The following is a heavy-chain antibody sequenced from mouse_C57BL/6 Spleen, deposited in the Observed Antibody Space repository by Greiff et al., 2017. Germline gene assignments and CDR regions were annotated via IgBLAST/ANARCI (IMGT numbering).Heavy chain of an antibody. CDR2: ILPSIGRT. J-gene: IGHJ1*03. CDR3: ARVHITTVVGDWYFDV. CDR1: DSEVFPIAY. V-gene: IGHV15-2*01. D-gene: IGHD1-1*01. Sequence: QVQLQQSGSELRSPGSSVKLSCKDFDSEVFPIAYMSWVRQKPGHGFEWIGGILPSIGRTIYGEKFEDKATLDADTLSNTAYLELNSLTSEDSAIYYCARVHITTVVGDWYFDVWGTGTTVTVSS.